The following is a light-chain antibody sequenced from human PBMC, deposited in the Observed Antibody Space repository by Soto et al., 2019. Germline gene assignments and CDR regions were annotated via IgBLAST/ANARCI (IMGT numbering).Light chain of an antibody. CDR3: QQYASSPLLT. J-gene: IGKJ4*01. CDR1: QSVTSS. CDR2: ATS. Sequence: EIVLTQSPATLSLSPGDRATLSCRASQSVTSSLAWFQQKPGQAPRLLIFATSSRATGIPDRFSGSGSGTDLTLSISRLEPEDFAVYYCQQYASSPLLTFGGGTKV. V-gene: IGKV3-20*01.